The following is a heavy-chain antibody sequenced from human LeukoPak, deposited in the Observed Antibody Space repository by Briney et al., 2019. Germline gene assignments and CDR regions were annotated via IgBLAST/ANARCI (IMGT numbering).Heavy chain of an antibody. J-gene: IGHJ4*02. CDR1: GYTFTRYS. CDR3: ARDARWDSSGYFLDY. D-gene: IGHD3-22*01. CDR2: INTDTGDP. Sequence: ASVRVSCKSSGYTFTRYSLNWVRQAPGQGLEWMGWINTDTGDPTYAQGFTGRFVFSLDTSVTTAYLQINSLEAEDTAVYYCARDARWDSSGYFLDYWGQGVLVTVSP. V-gene: IGHV7-4-1*02.